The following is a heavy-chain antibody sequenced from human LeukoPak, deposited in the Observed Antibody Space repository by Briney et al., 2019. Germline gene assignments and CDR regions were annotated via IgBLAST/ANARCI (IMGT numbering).Heavy chain of an antibody. Sequence: PGRSLRLSCAASGFTFSSYGMHWVRQAPGKGLEWIGRTRDKANGYTTDYAASVKGRFTISRDDSKNSLYVQINSLKTEDTAVYYCARETTTGVPVWGQGTTVTVSS. CDR2: TRDKANGYTT. J-gene: IGHJ6*02. D-gene: IGHD3-10*01. V-gene: IGHV3-72*01. CDR1: GFTFSSYG. CDR3: ARETTTGVPV.